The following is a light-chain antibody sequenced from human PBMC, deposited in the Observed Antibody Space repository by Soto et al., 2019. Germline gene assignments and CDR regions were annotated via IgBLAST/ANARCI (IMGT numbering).Light chain of an antibody. Sequence: EIVLTQSPATLSSFPGDRLTLSCRASQYINTRLAWYQHRPGQAPRLLIYQTSLRAAGIPARFSASGSGTDFTLTISDVQPEDFALYYCHQRQSWPRTFGQGTKVDI. CDR3: HQRQSWPRT. CDR2: QTS. J-gene: IGKJ1*01. V-gene: IGKV3-11*01. CDR1: QYINTR.